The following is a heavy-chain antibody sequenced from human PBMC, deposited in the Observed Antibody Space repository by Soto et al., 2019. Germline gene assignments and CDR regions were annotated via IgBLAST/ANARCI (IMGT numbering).Heavy chain of an antibody. CDR3: AGYCSSTSCYTWGMDV. CDR1: GFTFSGYA. Sequence: GGSLRLSCAASGFTFSGYAMSWVRQAPGKGLEWVSAISGSGGSTYYADSVKGRFTISRDNSKNTLYLQMNSLRAEDTAVYYCAGYCSSTSCYTWGMDVWGQGTTVTVSS. V-gene: IGHV3-23*01. D-gene: IGHD2-2*02. J-gene: IGHJ6*02. CDR2: ISGSGGST.